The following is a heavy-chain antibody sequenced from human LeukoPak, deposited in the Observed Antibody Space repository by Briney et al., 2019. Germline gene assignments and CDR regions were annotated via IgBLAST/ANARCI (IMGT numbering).Heavy chain of an antibody. V-gene: IGHV7-4-1*01. CDR2: INTKTEKT. D-gene: IGHD4-11*01. CDR1: GYSFNKYA. J-gene: IGHJ4*02. CDR3: ARTVTTRLFYFDY. Sequence: ASVKVSCKASGYSFNKYAMNWVRQVPGKGLEWMGWINTKTEKTTYAQAFTGRFVFSLDTSVSTAYLQIDSLQADDTAVYYCARTVTTRLFYFDYWAREAWSPSPQ.